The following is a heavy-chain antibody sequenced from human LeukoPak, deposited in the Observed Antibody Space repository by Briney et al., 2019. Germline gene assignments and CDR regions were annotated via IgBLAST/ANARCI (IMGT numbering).Heavy chain of an antibody. V-gene: IGHV1-2*02. CDR1: GYTFTGYY. CDR3: ARGFRGGIAAAGNWFDP. Sequence: ASVKVSCKASGYTFTGYYMHWVRQAPGQGLEWMGWINPNSGGTNYAQKFQGRVTMTRDTSISTAHMELSRLRSDDTAVYYCARGFRGGIAAAGNWFDPWGQGTLVTVSS. CDR2: INPNSGGT. J-gene: IGHJ5*02. D-gene: IGHD6-13*01.